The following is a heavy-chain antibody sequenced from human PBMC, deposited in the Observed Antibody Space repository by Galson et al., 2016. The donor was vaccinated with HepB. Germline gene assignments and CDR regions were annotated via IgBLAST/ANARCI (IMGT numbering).Heavy chain of an antibody. CDR1: GFPFSSYPMH. CDR2: IYYNEFA. V-gene: IGHV4-31*02. D-gene: IGHD2-15*01. Sequence: LRLSCAASGFPFSSYPMHWVRQHPGKGLEWLGYIYYNEFAYYNPSLKSRITISFDTSRTLFSLNLTSVTAADTAVYYCARDNAGTVYSMDVWGKGTAVTVSS. CDR3: ARDNAGTVYSMDV. J-gene: IGHJ6*04.